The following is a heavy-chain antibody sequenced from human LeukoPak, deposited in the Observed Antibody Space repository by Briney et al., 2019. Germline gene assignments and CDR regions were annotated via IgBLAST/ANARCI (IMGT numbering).Heavy chain of an antibody. D-gene: IGHD3-22*01. V-gene: IGHV4-4*02. CDR1: GDSINSLDL. Sequence: SETLSLTCTVSGDSINSLDLWSWVRHPPGKGLEWIGEMYLSGTTHSNPSVKSRVTTSIDKSKNQFFLNLSSVTAADTAVYYCAGLVGRYSSGLYYYYFDYWGQGTLVTVSS. CDR3: AGLVGRYSSGLYYYYFDY. J-gene: IGHJ4*02. CDR2: MYLSGTT.